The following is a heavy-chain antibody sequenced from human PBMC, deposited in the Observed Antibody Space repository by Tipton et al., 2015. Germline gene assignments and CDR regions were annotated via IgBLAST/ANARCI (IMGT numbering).Heavy chain of an antibody. CDR1: GFTFSNYW. D-gene: IGHD5-18*01. CDR3: GRLSYSRGFF. J-gene: IGHJ4*02. Sequence: SLRLSCVASGFTFSNYWMTWVRQAPGKGLEWVANIKPDGSESYYLDSVKGRFTFFRDNAKNSLHLQLNNLRAEDTAVYYCGRLSYSRGFFWGQGILVTVSS. CDR2: IKPDGSES. V-gene: IGHV3-7*01.